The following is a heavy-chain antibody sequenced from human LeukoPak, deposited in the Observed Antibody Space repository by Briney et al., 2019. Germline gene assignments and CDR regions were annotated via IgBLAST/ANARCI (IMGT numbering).Heavy chain of an antibody. J-gene: IGHJ4*02. CDR1: GGSFSGYY. D-gene: IGHD6-19*01. V-gene: IGHV4-34*01. CDR3: ARRVFPLDSSGCVDY. CDR2: INHSGST. Sequence: SETLSLTCAVYGGSFSGYYWSWIRQPPGKGLEWIGEINHSGSTNYNPSLKSRVTISVDTSKNQFSLKLSSVTAADTAVYYCARRVFPLDSSGCVDYWGQGTLVTVSS.